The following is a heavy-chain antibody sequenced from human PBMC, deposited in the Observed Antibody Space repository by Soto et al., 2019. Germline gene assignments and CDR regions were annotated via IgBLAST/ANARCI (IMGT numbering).Heavy chain of an antibody. Sequence: GGSLRLSCAASGFTFSSYAMSWVRQAPGKGLEWVSAISGSGGSTYYADSVKGRFTISRDNSKNTLYLQMNSLRAEDTAVYYCAKEASGPIVVVPAAINYFDYWGQGTLVTVSS. CDR1: GFTFSSYA. V-gene: IGHV3-23*01. D-gene: IGHD2-2*02. CDR2: ISGSGGST. J-gene: IGHJ4*02. CDR3: AKEASGPIVVVPAAINYFDY.